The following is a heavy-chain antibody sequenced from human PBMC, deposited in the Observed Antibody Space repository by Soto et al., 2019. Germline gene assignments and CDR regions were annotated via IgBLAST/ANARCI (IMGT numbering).Heavy chain of an antibody. J-gene: IGHJ4*02. CDR2: ISSTTNYI. Sequence: GGSLRLSCAASGFTFTRYSMNWVRQAPGKGLEWVSSISSTTNYIYYGDSMKGRFTISIDNAKNSLYLEMNSLRAEDTAVYYCARESEDLTSNFDYWGQGTLVTVSS. CDR1: GFTFTRYS. CDR3: ARESEDLTSNFDY. V-gene: IGHV3-21*06.